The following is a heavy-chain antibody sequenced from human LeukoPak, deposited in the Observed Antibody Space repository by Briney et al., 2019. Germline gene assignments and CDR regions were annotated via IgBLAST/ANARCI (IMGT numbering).Heavy chain of an antibody. CDR3: ARAGIAGQLVNY. CDR1: GLTFSSFW. Sequence: PGGSLRLSCAASGLTFSSFWMSWVRQAPGRGLEWVANIKKDGSEKYYVDSVKGRFTISRDNAKNSLYLQMNSLRAEDTAVYYCARAGIAGQLVNYWGQGTLVTVSS. D-gene: IGHD6-13*01. CDR2: IKKDGSEK. J-gene: IGHJ4*02. V-gene: IGHV3-7*01.